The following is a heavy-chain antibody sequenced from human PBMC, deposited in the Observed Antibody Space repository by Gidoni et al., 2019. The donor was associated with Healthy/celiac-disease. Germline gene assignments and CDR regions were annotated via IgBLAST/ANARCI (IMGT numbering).Heavy chain of an antibody. CDR2: ISSSGSTI. Sequence: EVQLVESGGGLVQPGGSLRLSCAASGFTFRSYEMNWVRQAPGKGLEWVSYISSSGSTIYYADSVKGRFTISRDNAKNSLYLQMNSLRAEDTAVYYCARYYYDSSGYPNFDYWGQGTLVTVSS. CDR3: ARYYYDSSGYPNFDY. D-gene: IGHD3-22*01. V-gene: IGHV3-48*03. J-gene: IGHJ4*02. CDR1: GFTFRSYE.